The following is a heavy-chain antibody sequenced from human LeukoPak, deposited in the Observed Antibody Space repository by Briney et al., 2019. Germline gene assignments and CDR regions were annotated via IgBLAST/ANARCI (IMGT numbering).Heavy chain of an antibody. CDR1: GFTFSNYW. Sequence: GGSLRLSCAASGFTFSNYWMHWVRQGPGKGLEWVSAISGSGGSTYYADSVKGRFTISRDNSKNTLYLQMNSLRAEDTAVYYCAKEFGSGYYYVGYWGQGTLVTVSS. CDR2: ISGSGGST. CDR3: AKEFGSGYYYVGY. D-gene: IGHD3-22*01. V-gene: IGHV3-23*01. J-gene: IGHJ4*02.